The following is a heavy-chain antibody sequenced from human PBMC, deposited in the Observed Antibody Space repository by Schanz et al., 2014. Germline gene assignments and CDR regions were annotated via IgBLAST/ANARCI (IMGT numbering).Heavy chain of an antibody. Sequence: QVQLVQSGAEVKEPGASVKVSCEASRYTFNTYGLNWVRQAPGQGLEWMGRIIPILGIANYAQKFQGRVTNTADRSTSTAYMELSSLRSEDTAVYYCARGYGDSPTDFWGQGTLVTVSS. CDR2: IIPILGIA. J-gene: IGHJ4*02. CDR1: RYTFNTYG. V-gene: IGHV1-69*04. D-gene: IGHD4-17*01. CDR3: ARGYGDSPTDF.